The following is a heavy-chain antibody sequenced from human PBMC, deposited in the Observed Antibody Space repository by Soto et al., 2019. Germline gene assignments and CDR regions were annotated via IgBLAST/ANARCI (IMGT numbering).Heavy chain of an antibody. D-gene: IGHD1-26*01. J-gene: IGHJ4*02. Sequence: GGSLRLSCAASGFTFSNAWMSWVRQAPGKGLEWVGRIKSKTDVETTDYAAPVKGRFTISRDDSKNTLYLKMNSLKTGDTAVYCCTTGGRSGSYYFDYWGQGTLVTVSS. V-gene: IGHV3-15*01. CDR2: IKSKTDVETT. CDR1: GFTFSNAW. CDR3: TTGGRSGSYYFDY.